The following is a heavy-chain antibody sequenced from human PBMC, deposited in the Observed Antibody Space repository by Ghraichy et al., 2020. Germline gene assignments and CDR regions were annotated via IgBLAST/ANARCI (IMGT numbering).Heavy chain of an antibody. CDR3: ARGGYNYGSNPIDY. V-gene: IGHV3-7*04. Sequence: GGSLRLSCAASGFIFSSYYMTWVRQVPGKGLEWVANIKHDESEKYYVDSVKGRFTISRDNAKTSLYLQMNSLRPDDTAVYYCARGGYNYGSNPIDYWGHGTLLIVSS. J-gene: IGHJ4*01. CDR2: IKHDESEK. CDR1: GFIFSSYY. D-gene: IGHD5-18*01.